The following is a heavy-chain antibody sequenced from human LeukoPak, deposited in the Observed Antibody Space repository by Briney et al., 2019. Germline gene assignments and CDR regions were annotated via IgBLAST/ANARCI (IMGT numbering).Heavy chain of an antibody. D-gene: IGHD2-21*02. CDR2: VYPGDSHT. J-gene: IGHJ6*02. CDR1: GYTFNTYF. CDR3: ARRAYCGGDCTRAYYSHFAMDV. Sequence: GESLKISCKGSGYTFNTYFIVWVRQMPGKGLEWMGIVYPGDSHTSYSPSFQGQVTISADKSITTAYLQWSSLKASDTAVYYCARRAYCGGDCTRAYYSHFAMDVWGQGTTVTVSS. V-gene: IGHV5-51*01.